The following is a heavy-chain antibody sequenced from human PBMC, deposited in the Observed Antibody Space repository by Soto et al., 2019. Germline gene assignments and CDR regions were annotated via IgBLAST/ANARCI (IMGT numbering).Heavy chain of an antibody. D-gene: IGHD2-2*01. CDR2: INYGGST. J-gene: IGHJ4*02. V-gene: IGHV4-34*01. CDR1: GGSFSNYY. CDR3: ARVLWDCSSTSCYYFDY. Sequence: SETLSLTCAVYGGSFSNYYWSWIRQPPGKGLEWIGEINYGGSTNYNPSLKSRLTMSVDTSKNQFSLRLSSVTAADTAVYYCARVLWDCSSTSCYYFDYWGQGTLVTVSS.